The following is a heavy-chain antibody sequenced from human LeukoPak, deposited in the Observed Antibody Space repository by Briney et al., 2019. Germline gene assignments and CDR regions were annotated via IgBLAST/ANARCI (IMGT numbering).Heavy chain of an antibody. CDR1: AFTFSSYS. CDR2: ISSSSSYI. Sequence: GGSLRLSCAASAFTFSSYSMNWVRQAPGKGLEWVSSISSSSSYIYYADSVKGRFTISRDNAKNSLYPQMNSLRAEDTAVYYCARVVTMVRGAADHYFDYWGQGTLVTVSS. D-gene: IGHD3-10*01. V-gene: IGHV3-21*01. J-gene: IGHJ4*02. CDR3: ARVVTMVRGAADHYFDY.